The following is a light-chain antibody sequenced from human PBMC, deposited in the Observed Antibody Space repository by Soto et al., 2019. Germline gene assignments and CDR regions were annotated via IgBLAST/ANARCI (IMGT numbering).Light chain of an antibody. V-gene: IGLV4-69*01. CDR1: SEHSNYA. J-gene: IGLJ3*02. Sequence: QLVLTQSPSASASLGASVKLTCTLSSEHSNYAIAWHQQQPGKGPRYLMRLNTGGSHTKGDGIPDRFSGSSSGAERYLTISSLQSEDEADYYCQTWGTGIRVFGGGTKVTVL. CDR3: QTWGTGIRV. CDR2: LNTGGSH.